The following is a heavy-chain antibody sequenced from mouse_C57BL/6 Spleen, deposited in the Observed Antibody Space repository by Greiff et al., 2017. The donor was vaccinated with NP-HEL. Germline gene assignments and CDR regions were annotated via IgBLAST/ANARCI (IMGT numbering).Heavy chain of an antibody. CDR3: ARRGGNYDWYFDV. D-gene: IGHD2-1*01. CDR2: IDPSDSET. Sequence: QVQLQQPGAELVRPGSSVKLSCKASGYTFTSYWMHWVKQRPIQGLEWIGNIDPSDSETHYNQKFKDKATLTVDKSSSTAYMQRSSLTSEDSAVYYCARRGGNYDWYFDVWGTGTTVTVSS. CDR1: GYTFTSYW. V-gene: IGHV1-52*01. J-gene: IGHJ1*03.